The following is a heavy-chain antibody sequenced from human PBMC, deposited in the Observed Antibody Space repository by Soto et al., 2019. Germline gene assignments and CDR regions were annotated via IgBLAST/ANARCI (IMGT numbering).Heavy chain of an antibody. CDR1: GFTFSDYY. V-gene: IGHV3-11*06. D-gene: IGHD5-18*01. Sequence: PGGSLRLSCAASGFTFSDYYMSWIRQAPGKGLEWVSYISSSSSYTNYADSVKGRFTISRDNAKNSLYLQMNSLRAEDTAVYYCARDRGYGYGSYGMDVWGQGTTVTVSS. CDR3: ARDRGYGYGSYGMDV. CDR2: ISSSSSYT. J-gene: IGHJ6*02.